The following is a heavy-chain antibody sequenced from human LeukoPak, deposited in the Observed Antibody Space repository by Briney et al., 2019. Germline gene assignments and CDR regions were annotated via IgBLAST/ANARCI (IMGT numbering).Heavy chain of an antibody. CDR3: ARGRGGSCYSDFGY. CDR1: GFTFSNYA. CDR2: ICGGSDAGR. J-gene: IGHJ4*02. D-gene: IGHD2-15*01. Sequence: GGSLRLSCTASGFTFSNYAMSWVRQAPGKGLEWVSGICGGSDAGRHYTDSVKGRFTISRDNSKNTVYLEMHSLGGEDTAVYYCARGRGGSCYSDFGYWGQGTLVTASS. V-gene: IGHV3-23*01.